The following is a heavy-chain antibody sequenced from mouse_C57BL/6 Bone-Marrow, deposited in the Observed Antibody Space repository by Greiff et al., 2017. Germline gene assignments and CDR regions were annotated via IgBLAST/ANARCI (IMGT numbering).Heavy chain of an antibody. Sequence: VMLVESGAELMKPGASVKLSCKATGYTFTGYWIEWVKQRPGHGLEWIGEILPGSGSTNYNEKFKGKATFTADTSSNTAYMQLSSLTTEDSAIYYCASITTVVAKGYWYFDVWGTGTTVTVSS. D-gene: IGHD1-1*01. CDR3: ASITTVVAKGYWYFDV. J-gene: IGHJ1*03. CDR2: ILPGSGST. V-gene: IGHV1-9*01. CDR1: GYTFTGYW.